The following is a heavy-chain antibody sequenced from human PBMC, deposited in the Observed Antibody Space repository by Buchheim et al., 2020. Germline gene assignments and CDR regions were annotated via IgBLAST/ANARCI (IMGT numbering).Heavy chain of an antibody. V-gene: IGHV4-39*01. Sequence: QLQLQVSGPGLVKPSETLSLTCTVSGGSISSSSYYWGWIRQPPGKGLEWIGSIYYSGSTYYNPSLKSRVTISVDTSKNQFSLKLSSVTAADTAVYYCASHAITGTTQSWFDPWGQGTL. J-gene: IGHJ5*02. D-gene: IGHD1-7*01. CDR2: IYYSGST. CDR1: GGSISSSSYY. CDR3: ASHAITGTTQSWFDP.